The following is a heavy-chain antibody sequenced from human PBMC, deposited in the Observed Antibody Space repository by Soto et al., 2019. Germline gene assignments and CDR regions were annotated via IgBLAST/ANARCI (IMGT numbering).Heavy chain of an antibody. D-gene: IGHD5-12*01. CDR1: GGSVSSEHYY. Sequence: SETLSLTCTVSGGSVSSEHYYWNWIRQPPGKGLEWIGYFFYIGSTNYNPSLESRLTISVDMSKNHFSLKFSSVTAADTAVYYCAGGTDGKKVAYWGQGTLVTVSS. CDR2: FFYIGST. J-gene: IGHJ4*02. V-gene: IGHV4-61*03. CDR3: AGGTDGKKVAY.